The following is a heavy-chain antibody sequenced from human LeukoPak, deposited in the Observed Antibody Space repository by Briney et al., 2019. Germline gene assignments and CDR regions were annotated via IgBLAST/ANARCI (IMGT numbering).Heavy chain of an antibody. J-gene: IGHJ3*02. Sequence: PGGSLRLSCAASGFTFSSCAMNWVRQAPGKGLEWVSAITGSGGSTYYADSVKGRLTISRDNSKNTLYLQMNSLRAEDTAVYYCAKAQVGAILHAFDIWGQGTMVTVSS. CDR2: ITGSGGST. V-gene: IGHV3-23*01. CDR3: AKAQVGAILHAFDI. D-gene: IGHD1-26*01. CDR1: GFTFSSCA.